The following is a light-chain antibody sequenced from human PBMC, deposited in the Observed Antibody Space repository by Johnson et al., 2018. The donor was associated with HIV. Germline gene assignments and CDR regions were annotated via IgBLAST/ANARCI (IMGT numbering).Light chain of an antibody. CDR3: GSWDNTLSVFV. J-gene: IGLJ1*01. V-gene: IGLV1-51*01. Sequence: QSVLTQSPSVSAAPGQKVTISCSGSSSNIGNNYVSWYQQLPGTAPKLLIYENDKRPSGIPDRFSASKSGTSATLDITGLQTGDEGDYCCGSWDNTLSVFVFGAGTKVTVL. CDR1: SSNIGNNY. CDR2: END.